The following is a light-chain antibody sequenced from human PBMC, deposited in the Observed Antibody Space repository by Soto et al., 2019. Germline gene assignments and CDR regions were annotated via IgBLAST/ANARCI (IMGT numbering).Light chain of an antibody. CDR3: QQYNSYWWT. V-gene: IGKV1-5*01. CDR2: DVS. CDR1: QSISAW. J-gene: IGKJ1*01. Sequence: IQMTNSPATLSASVGDRVTITCRASQSISAWLAWYQQKRGKAPNMLIYDVSTLDSGVPSRFRGSASGTEFTLTIRGLQPDDFETYYCQQYNSYWWTFGQGTKVDIK.